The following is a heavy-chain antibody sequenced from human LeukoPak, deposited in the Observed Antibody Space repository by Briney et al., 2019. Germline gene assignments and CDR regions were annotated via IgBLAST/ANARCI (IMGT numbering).Heavy chain of an antibody. J-gene: IGHJ6*03. Sequence: GGSLRLSCAASGFTFSSSEMSWVRQAPGKGLEWVSYISSSGSTIYYADSVKGRFTISRDNAKNSLYLQMNSLRAEDTAVYYCARASSTSWGYYYYMDVWGKGTTVTISS. D-gene: IGHD2-2*01. CDR2: ISSSGSTI. V-gene: IGHV3-48*03. CDR1: GFTFSSSE. CDR3: ARASSTSWGYYYYMDV.